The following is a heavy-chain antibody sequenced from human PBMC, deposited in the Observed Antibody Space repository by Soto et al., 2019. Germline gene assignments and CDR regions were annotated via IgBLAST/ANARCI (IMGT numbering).Heavy chain of an antibody. CDR2: IIPMFGSP. D-gene: IGHD2-15*01. CDR3: ASPPNSIEGAAYDY. CDR1: GGSFSSHA. V-gene: IGHV1-69*06. J-gene: IGHJ4*02. Sequence: QLQLVQSGAEVKKPGSSVIVSCKTSGGSFSSHAFSWIRQAPGQPFEWMGGIIPMFGSPNYAQKFQGRVTLTADNPTGTAYMQLTSLRSDATAVYYCASPPNSIEGAAYDYWGQGTLITVSS.